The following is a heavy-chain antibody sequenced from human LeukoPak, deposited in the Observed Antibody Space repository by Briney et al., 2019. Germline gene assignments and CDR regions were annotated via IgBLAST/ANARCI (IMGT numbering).Heavy chain of an antibody. Sequence: GESLKISCKGSGYSFTSYWIGWVRQMPGKGLEWMGIIYPGDSDTRYSPSFQGQVIISADKSITTAYLQWSNLKASDTAMYYCVRQHQWEMAGGYWGQGTLVTVSS. CDR1: GYSFTSYW. CDR2: IYPGDSDT. CDR3: VRQHQWEMAGGY. J-gene: IGHJ4*02. V-gene: IGHV5-51*01. D-gene: IGHD1-26*01.